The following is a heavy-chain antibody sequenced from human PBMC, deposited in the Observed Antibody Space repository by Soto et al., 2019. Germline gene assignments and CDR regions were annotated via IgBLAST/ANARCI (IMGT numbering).Heavy chain of an antibody. D-gene: IGHD1-26*01. J-gene: IGHJ4*02. CDR2: TRNKANSYTT. CDR3: AREDSGSYPGPFDY. CDR1: GFTFSDHY. Sequence: GGSLRLSCAASGFTFSDHYMDWVRQAPGKGLEWVGRTRNKANSYTTEYAASVKGRFTISRDDSKNSLYLQMNSLKTEDTAVYYCAREDSGSYPGPFDYWGQGTLVTVSS. V-gene: IGHV3-72*01.